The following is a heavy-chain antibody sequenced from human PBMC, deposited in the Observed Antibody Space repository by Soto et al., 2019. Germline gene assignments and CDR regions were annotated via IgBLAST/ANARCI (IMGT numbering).Heavy chain of an antibody. CDR1: GGTFSRSS. CDR3: ARAHCGGDCTRSYYYYGLEV. Sequence: QEHLVQSGAEVKKTGSSVKVSCKASGGTFSRSSISRVRQAPGQGLEWMGGIIPIFDAVHYAQKFQGRVTFTADESTSTAYMELSSLRYDDTAVYFCARAHCGGDCTRSYYYYGLEVWGQGTTVTVSS. V-gene: IGHV1-69*01. CDR2: IIPIFDAV. D-gene: IGHD2-21*02. J-gene: IGHJ6*02.